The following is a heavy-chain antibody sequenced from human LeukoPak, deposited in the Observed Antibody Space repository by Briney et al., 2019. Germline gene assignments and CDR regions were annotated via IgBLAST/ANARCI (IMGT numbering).Heavy chain of an antibody. CDR2: IYYSGST. J-gene: IGHJ4*02. CDR1: GGSISSHY. Sequence: SETLSLTCTVSGGSISSHYWSWIRQPPGKGLEWIGYIYYSGSTNYNSSLKSRVTISVDTSKNQFSLKLSSVTAADTAVYYCTHSGSYYNEYYFDYWGQGTPVTVPS. CDR3: THSGSYYNEYYFDY. V-gene: IGHV4-59*11. D-gene: IGHD3-10*01.